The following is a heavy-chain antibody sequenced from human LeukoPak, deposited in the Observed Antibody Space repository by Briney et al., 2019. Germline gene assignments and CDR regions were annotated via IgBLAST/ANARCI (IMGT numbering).Heavy chain of an antibody. CDR1: GYTFTSYY. D-gene: IGHD6-19*01. J-gene: IGHJ6*02. CDR3: ARVPKNEQWLVYGVDV. V-gene: IGHV1-46*01. Sequence: ASVKVSCKASGYTFTSYYMHWVRQPPGQGLEWMGIINPSGGSTSYAQKFQGRVTMTRDTSTSTVYMELSSLRSEDTAVYYCARVPKNEQWLVYGVDVWGQGTTVTVSS. CDR2: INPSGGST.